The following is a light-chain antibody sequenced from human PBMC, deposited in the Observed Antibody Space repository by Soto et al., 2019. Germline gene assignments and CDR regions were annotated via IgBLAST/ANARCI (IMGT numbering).Light chain of an antibody. J-gene: IGKJ1*01. Sequence: EKVMRQSPATLSVSPGERATLSCRASQSVSSNLAWYQQKPGQAPRLLIYGVSIRATGIPARFSGSGSGTEFTLTISSLQSEDFAVYYCQQYNNWPPKTFGQGTNVDIK. CDR2: GVS. CDR3: QQYNNWPPKT. V-gene: IGKV3-15*01. CDR1: QSVSSN.